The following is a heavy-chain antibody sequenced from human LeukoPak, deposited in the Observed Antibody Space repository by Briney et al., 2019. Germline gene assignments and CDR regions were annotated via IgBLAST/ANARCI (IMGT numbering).Heavy chain of an antibody. Sequence: ASVKVSCKASGDTFSNFGFSWVRQAPGHGLEWLGGIIPLFDSTDYAPKFQGRVTITADKSTSTVYMELSSLRSDDTAVYYCARDGPAATFDYWGQGTLVTVSS. CDR2: IIPLFDST. J-gene: IGHJ4*02. D-gene: IGHD6-13*01. CDR3: ARDGPAATFDY. CDR1: GDTFSNFG. V-gene: IGHV1-69*06.